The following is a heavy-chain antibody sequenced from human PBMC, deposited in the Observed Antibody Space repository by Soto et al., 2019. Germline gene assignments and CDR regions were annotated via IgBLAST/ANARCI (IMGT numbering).Heavy chain of an antibody. CDR2: LSHDGSNK. D-gene: IGHD6-19*01. CDR3: AKGPNKAVANTGRLWYFDL. Sequence: GGSLRLSCAASEFTFSNFGMHWVRQAPGKGLEWVAVLSHDGSNKFYGESVKGRFTISRDNSKNTLYLQMNSLRVEDSALYYCAKGPNKAVANTGRLWYFDLWGRGTLVTVSS. V-gene: IGHV3-30*18. CDR1: EFTFSNFG. J-gene: IGHJ2*01.